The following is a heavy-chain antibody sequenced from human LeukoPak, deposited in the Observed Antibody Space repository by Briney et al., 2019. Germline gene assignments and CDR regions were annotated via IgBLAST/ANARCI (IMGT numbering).Heavy chain of an antibody. CDR2: IYYSGST. J-gene: IGHJ5*02. Sequence: SQTLSLTCAVSGGSISSGGYYWSWIRQHPGKGLEWIGYIYYSGSTYYNPSLKSRVTISVDTSKNQFSLKLSSVTAADTAVYYCAAQDVNWFDPWGQGTLVTVSS. CDR3: AAQDVNWFDP. D-gene: IGHD2-15*01. CDR1: GGSISSGGYY. V-gene: IGHV4-31*11.